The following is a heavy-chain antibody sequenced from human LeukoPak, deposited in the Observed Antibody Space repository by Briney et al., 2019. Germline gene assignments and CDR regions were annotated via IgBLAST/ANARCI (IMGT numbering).Heavy chain of an antibody. CDR1: GGSISSGDYY. CDR3: ARSLPLQWLVRSGHYFDY. D-gene: IGHD6-19*01. Sequence: SQTLSLTCTVSGGSISSGDYYWSWIRQPPGKGLEWIGYIYYSGSTYYNPSLKSRVTISVDTSKNQFSLKLSSMTAADTAVYYCARSLPLQWLVRSGHYFDYWGQGTLVTVSS. V-gene: IGHV4-30-4*01. CDR2: IYYSGST. J-gene: IGHJ4*02.